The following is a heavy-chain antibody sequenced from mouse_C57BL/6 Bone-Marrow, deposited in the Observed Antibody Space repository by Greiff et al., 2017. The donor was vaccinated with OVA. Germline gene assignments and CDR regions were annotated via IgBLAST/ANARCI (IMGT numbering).Heavy chain of an antibody. CDR1: GFSLTSYG. Sequence: VQLQESGPGLVQPSQSLSITCTVSGFSLTSYGVHWVRQSPGKGLEWLGVIWRGGSTDYNAAFISRLSISKDNSKSQVFFKMNSLQADDTAIYYCARGNYGSSYVGYFDVWGTGTTVTVSS. CDR3: ARGNYGSSYVGYFDV. CDR2: IWRGGST. D-gene: IGHD1-1*01. V-gene: IGHV2-2*01. J-gene: IGHJ1*03.